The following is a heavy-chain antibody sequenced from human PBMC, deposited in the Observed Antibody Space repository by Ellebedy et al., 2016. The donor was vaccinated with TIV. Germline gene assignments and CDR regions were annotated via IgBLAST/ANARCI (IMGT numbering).Heavy chain of an antibody. CDR1: GYSFTSYW. J-gene: IGHJ4*02. D-gene: IGHD1-1*01. Sequence: GESLKISCQGSGYSFTSYWIGWVRPMPGQGLEWMAIIYPGDSETRYSPSFQGQVTISADNSISTAYLQWSSLKASDTAMYYCARWNGYGHAHFDYWGQGTLVTVSS. CDR2: IYPGDSET. V-gene: IGHV5-51*01. CDR3: ARWNGYGHAHFDY.